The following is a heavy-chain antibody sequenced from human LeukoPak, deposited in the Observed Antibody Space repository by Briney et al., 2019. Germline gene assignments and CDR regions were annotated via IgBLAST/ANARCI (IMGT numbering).Heavy chain of an antibody. V-gene: IGHV3-30*02. D-gene: IGHD6-13*01. CDR1: GLSLTTHG. CDR3: AKIAAAAPGY. J-gene: IGHJ4*02. Sequence: PGKSLRLSCEASGLSLTTHGMHWVRQAPGKGLEWVAFIRYDGSNKYYADSVKGRFTISRDNSKNTLYLQMNSLRAEDTAVYYCAKIAAAAPGYWGQGTLVTVSS. CDR2: IRYDGSNK.